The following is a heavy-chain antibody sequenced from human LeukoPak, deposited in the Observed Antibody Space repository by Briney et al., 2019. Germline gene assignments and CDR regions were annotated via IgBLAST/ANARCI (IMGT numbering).Heavy chain of an antibody. Sequence: GGSLRLSCAASGFTFSSYSMNWVRQAPGKGLEWVSSISSSSSYIYYADSVKGRFTISRDNAKNSLYLQMNSLRAEDTAVYYCASTRSHDAFDIWGQGTMVTVSS. CDR3: ASTRSHDAFDI. D-gene: IGHD1-14*01. V-gene: IGHV3-21*01. J-gene: IGHJ3*02. CDR1: GFTFSSYS. CDR2: ISSSSSYI.